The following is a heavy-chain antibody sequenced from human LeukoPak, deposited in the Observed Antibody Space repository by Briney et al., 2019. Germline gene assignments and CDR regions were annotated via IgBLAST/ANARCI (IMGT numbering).Heavy chain of an antibody. CDR3: ARGAYYYDSSDYYYEGNPFDY. Sequence: ASVKVSCKASGYTFTGYYMHWVRQAPGQGLEWMGCINPNSGGTNYAQKFQGRVTMTRDTSIRTAYMELSRLRSDDTAVYYCARGAYYYDSSDYYYEGNPFDYWGQGTLVTVSS. CDR2: INPNSGGT. D-gene: IGHD3-22*01. V-gene: IGHV1-2*02. CDR1: GYTFTGYY. J-gene: IGHJ4*02.